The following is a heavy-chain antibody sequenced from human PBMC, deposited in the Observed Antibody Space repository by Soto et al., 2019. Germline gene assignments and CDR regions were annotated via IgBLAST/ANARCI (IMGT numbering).Heavy chain of an antibody. V-gene: IGHV3-21*01. J-gene: IGHJ4*02. CDR2: ISISSSHR. Sequence: GGSLRLSCAASGFTFGDYSMNWVRQAPGKGLEWVSSISISSSHRYFGDSVRGRFTISRDNAKNSLWLQMNSLRAEDTAVYYCARAPIGSMRCGNGVCYTPAQFDHWGQGTLVTVSS. CDR1: GFTFGDYS. CDR3: ARAPIGSMRCGNGVCYTPAQFDH. D-gene: IGHD2-8*01.